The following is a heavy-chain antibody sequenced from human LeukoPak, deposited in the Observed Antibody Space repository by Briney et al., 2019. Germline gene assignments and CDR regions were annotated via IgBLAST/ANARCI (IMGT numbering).Heavy chain of an antibody. Sequence: GGSLRLSSAASLFAFRNAWMSWVREAPGNGVEWFGHIKGKSAVGTTDSAAPVKGRFIISRDDSKNTHYLQMNSLRTEDTAVYYCTTDGGIAVRPLFDYWGQGTLVTVSS. V-gene: IGHV3-15*01. D-gene: IGHD6-19*01. J-gene: IGHJ4*02. CDR3: TTDGGIAVRPLFDY. CDR1: LFAFRNAW. CDR2: IKGKSAVGTT.